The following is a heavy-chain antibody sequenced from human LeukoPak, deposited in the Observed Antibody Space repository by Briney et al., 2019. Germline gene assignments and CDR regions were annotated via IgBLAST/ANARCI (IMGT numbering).Heavy chain of an antibody. V-gene: IGHV4-38-2*02. J-gene: IGHJ4*02. D-gene: IGHD6-19*01. CDR3: ARVAVAFDFFDY. CDR1: GYSISSGYY. CDR2: IYHSGST. Sequence: PSETLSLTCTVSGYSISSGYYWGWIRQPPGKGLEWIGSIYHSGSTYYNPSLKSRVTISVDTSKNQFSLKLSSVTAADTAVYYCARVAVAFDFFDYWGQGTLVTVSS.